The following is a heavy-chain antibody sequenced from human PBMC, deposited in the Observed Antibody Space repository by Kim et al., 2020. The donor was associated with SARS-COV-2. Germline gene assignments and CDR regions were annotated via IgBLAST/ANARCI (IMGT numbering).Heavy chain of an antibody. CDR3: ARDLYYGSGTFDY. V-gene: IGHV4-39*07. D-gene: IGHD3-10*01. Sequence: YNPSLKSRVTISVDTSKNQFSLKLSSVTAADTAVYYCARDLYYGSGTFDYWGQGTLVTVSS. J-gene: IGHJ4*02.